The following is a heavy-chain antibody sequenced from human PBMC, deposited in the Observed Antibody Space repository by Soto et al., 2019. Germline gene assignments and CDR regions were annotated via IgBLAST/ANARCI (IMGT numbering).Heavy chain of an antibody. Sequence: QVQLVQSGAEMKKPESSVNVSCKASGGSISNYGVSWVRQAPGQGLEWMGLIIPIFGTTSYAQKFQSRVTIPADKSTSTAYMELTSLRFEDTAVYYWARDRSTGGFDSWGQGTLVIVSS. CDR2: IIPIFGTT. V-gene: IGHV1-69*06. J-gene: IGHJ4*02. D-gene: IGHD7-27*01. CDR1: GGSISNYG. CDR3: ARDRSTGGFDS.